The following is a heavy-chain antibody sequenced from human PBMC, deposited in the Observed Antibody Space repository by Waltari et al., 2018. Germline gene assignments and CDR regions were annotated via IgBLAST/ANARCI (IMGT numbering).Heavy chain of an antibody. CDR3: ARDLSPDLAFGFDV. CDR2: INPDSGRR. V-gene: IGHV1-46*01. J-gene: IGHJ3*01. CDR1: GYSFTTYH. Sequence: VQLVQSAAEVKRPGASVRVACKASGYSFTTYHLHWVRQAPGQGLEWRGIINPDSGRRSYAEKFKGRVAMTRDTSTTTVYMELTSLRPGDTAIYYCARDLSPDLAFGFDVWGQGTTVIVSS. D-gene: IGHD3-16*01.